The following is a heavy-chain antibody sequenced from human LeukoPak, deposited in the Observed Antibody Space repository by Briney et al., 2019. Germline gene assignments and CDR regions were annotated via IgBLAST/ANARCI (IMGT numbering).Heavy chain of an antibody. J-gene: IGHJ4*02. D-gene: IGHD3-22*01. V-gene: IGHV3-7*01. CDR1: GFTFSSYW. CDR3: ARGGYYDSTVPFDY. CDR2: IKQDGSEK. Sequence: GGSLRLSCAASGFTFSSYWMSWVRQAPGKGLEWVANIKQDGSEKYYVDSVKGRFTISRDNAKNSLYLQMNSLRAEDTAVYYCARGGYYDSTVPFDYWGQGTLVTVSS.